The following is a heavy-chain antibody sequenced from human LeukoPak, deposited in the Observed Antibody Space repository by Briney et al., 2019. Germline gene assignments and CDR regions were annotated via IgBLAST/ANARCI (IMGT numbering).Heavy chain of an antibody. J-gene: IGHJ4*02. D-gene: IGHD3-10*01. V-gene: IGHV1-2*02. CDR3: ARALLWFGEPSHIDY. CDR1: GYTFTGHY. Sequence: GASVKVSCKASGYTFTGHYMHWVRQAPGQGLEWMGWINVNSGTRYAEKFQGRVTMTTDTSTSTAYMELRSLRSDDTAVYYCARALLWFGEPSHIDYWGQGTLVTASS. CDR2: INVNSGT.